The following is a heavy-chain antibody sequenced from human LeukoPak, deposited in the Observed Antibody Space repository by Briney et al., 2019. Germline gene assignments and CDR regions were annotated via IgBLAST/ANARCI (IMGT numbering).Heavy chain of an antibody. D-gene: IGHD6-19*01. CDR1: GGSFSGYY. Sequence: SETLSLTCAVYGGSFSGYYWSWIRQPPGKGLDWIGEINHSGSTNYNPSLKSRVTISVDTSKNQFSLKLSSVTAADTAVYYCARSRGSGWNVRLYYFDYWGQGTLVTVSS. V-gene: IGHV4-34*01. CDR2: INHSGST. CDR3: ARSRGSGWNVRLYYFDY. J-gene: IGHJ4*02.